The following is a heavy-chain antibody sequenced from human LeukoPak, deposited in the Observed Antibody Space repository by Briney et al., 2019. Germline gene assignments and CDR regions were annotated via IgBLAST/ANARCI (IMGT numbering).Heavy chain of an antibody. V-gene: IGHV3-53*01. CDR3: AKVPLIAAPKHFDY. D-gene: IGHD6-13*01. CDR2: IFSST. J-gene: IGHJ4*02. CDR1: GFTVSSNS. Sequence: GGSLRLSCTVSGFTVSSNSMSWVRQAPGKGLEWVSFIFSSTHYSDSVKGRFTISRDNSKNTLYLQMNSLRAEDTAVYYCAKVPLIAAPKHFDYWGQGTLVTVSS.